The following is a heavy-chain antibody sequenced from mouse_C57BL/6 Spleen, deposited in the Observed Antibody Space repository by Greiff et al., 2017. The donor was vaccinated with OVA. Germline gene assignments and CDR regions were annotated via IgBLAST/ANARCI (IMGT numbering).Heavy chain of an antibody. CDR2: IDPETGGT. CDR1: GYTFTDYE. J-gene: IGHJ2*01. CDR3: TRNCDY. Sequence: SGAELVRPGASVTLSCKASGYTFTDYEMHWVKQTPVHGLEWIGAIDPETGGTAYNQKFKGKAILTADKSSSTAYMELRSLTSEDSAVYYCTRNCDYWGQGTTLTVSS. V-gene: IGHV1-15*01.